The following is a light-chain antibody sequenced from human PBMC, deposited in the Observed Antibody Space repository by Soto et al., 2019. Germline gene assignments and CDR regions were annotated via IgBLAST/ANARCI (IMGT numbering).Light chain of an antibody. CDR3: QQYNNWPPRYT. J-gene: IGKJ2*01. CDR2: GAS. Sequence: EIVMTQSPATLSLSPGERATLSCRASQSVFSNLAWYQQKPGQAPRLLIYGASTRATGIPARFSGSGSGTEFTLTISSLQSEDFAVYYCQQYNNWPPRYTFGQGTKLEIK. V-gene: IGKV3-15*01. CDR1: QSVFSN.